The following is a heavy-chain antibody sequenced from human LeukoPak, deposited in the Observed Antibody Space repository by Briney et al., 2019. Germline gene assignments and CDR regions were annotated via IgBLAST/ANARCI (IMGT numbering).Heavy chain of an antibody. J-gene: IGHJ4*02. CDR2: IYYSGST. CDR3: ARALGYYDSSGYYDFDY. Sequence: PSETLSLTCTVSGGSISSYYWSWIRQPAGKGLEWIGSIYYSGSTYYNPSLKSRVTISVDTSKNQFSLKLSSVTAADTAVYYCARALGYYDSSGYYDFDYWGQGTLVTVSS. V-gene: IGHV4-4*07. CDR1: GGSISSYY. D-gene: IGHD3-22*01.